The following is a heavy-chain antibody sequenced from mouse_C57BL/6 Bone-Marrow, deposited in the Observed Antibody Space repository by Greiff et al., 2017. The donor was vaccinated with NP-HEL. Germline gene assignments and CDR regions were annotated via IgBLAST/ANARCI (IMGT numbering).Heavy chain of an antibody. V-gene: IGHV1-52*01. CDR2: IDPSDSDT. J-gene: IGHJ2*01. CDR3: AKKDYTSDFDY. D-gene: IGHD2-4*01. Sequence: VQLQQPGAELVRPGSSVKLSCKASGYTFTSYWMHWVKQRPIQGLEWIGNIDPSDSDTHYNQKFKDKATLTVDKSSSTAYMQLSSLTSEDSAVYYWAKKDYTSDFDYWGQGTTLTVSS. CDR1: GYTFTSYW.